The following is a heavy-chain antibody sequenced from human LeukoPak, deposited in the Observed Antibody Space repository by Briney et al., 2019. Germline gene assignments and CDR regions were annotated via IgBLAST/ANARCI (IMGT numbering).Heavy chain of an antibody. CDR2: INPNNGNT. J-gene: IGHJ4*02. CDR3: ARVGYDSSGRHRYAFDI. D-gene: IGHD3-22*01. Sequence: GASVKVSCKASGYTFTRYGISWARQAPGQRLEWMGWINPNNGNTNYVQKLQGRVTMTTDTSTSTAYMELRSLRSDDTAVYYCARVGYDSSGRHRYAFDIWGQGTLVTVSS. CDR1: GYTFTRYG. V-gene: IGHV1-18*01.